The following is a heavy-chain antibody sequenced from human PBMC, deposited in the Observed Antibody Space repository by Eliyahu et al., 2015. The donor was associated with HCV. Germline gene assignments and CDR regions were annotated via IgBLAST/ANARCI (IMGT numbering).Heavy chain of an antibody. V-gene: IGHV4-39*07. D-gene: IGHD4-11*01. J-gene: IGHJ5*02. CDR2: ST. CDR3: AREDDERSLDLVRHDYSNYVNWFDP. Sequence: STYYNPSLKSRVTISVDTSKNQFSLKLSSVTAADTAVYYCAREDDERSLDLVRHDYSNYVNWFDPWGQGTLVTVSS.